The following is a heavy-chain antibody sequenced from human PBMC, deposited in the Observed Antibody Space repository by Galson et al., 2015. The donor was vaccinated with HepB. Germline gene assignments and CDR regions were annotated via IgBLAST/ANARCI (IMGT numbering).Heavy chain of an antibody. D-gene: IGHD5-24*01. Sequence: SVKVSCKASGYPFIYYYIHWVRQAPGQGLEWMGWIDPNSGGTNYAQRFQGRVTMTRDASISTAYMELNSLTSDDTAVYHCARESGYNYDSWGQGTLVTVSS. V-gene: IGHV1-2*02. J-gene: IGHJ5*01. CDR2: IDPNSGGT. CDR1: GYPFIYYY. CDR3: ARESGYNYDS.